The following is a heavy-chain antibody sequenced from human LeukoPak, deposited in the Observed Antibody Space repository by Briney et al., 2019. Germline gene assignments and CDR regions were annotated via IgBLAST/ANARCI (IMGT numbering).Heavy chain of an antibody. CDR3: AKRRGQEDRCLDS. D-gene: IGHD2-15*01. CDR2: IYSGGST. Sequence: PGGSLRLSCAASGFTVSSNYMSWVRQAPGKGLEWVSVIYSGGSTYYADSVKGRFTISRDNSKNTLYLQMNSLRVEDTAVYYCAKRRGQEDRCLDSWGQGTLVTVSS. J-gene: IGHJ4*02. CDR1: GFTVSSNY. V-gene: IGHV3-66*04.